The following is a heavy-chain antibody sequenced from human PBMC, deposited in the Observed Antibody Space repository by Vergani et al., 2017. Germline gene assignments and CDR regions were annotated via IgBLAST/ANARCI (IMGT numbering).Heavy chain of an antibody. J-gene: IGHJ6*03. V-gene: IGHV1-69*01. Sequence: QVQLVQSGAEVKKPGSSVKVSCKASGGTFSSYAISWVRQAPGQGLEVMGGIIPIFGTANYAQKFQGRVTITADESTSTAYMELSSLRSEDTAVYYCARVGVYCSSTSCYGYYYYMDVWGKGTTVTVSS. D-gene: IGHD2-2*01. CDR2: IIPIFGTA. CDR1: GGTFSSYA. CDR3: ARVGVYCSSTSCYGYYYYMDV.